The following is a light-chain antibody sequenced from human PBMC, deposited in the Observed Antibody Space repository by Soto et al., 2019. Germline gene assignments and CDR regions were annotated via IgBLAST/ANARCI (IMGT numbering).Light chain of an antibody. CDR3: QQANSFPLT. Sequence: DIQMTQSPSSVFASVGDRVTITCRASQGISRWLAWYQQKPGKAPKLLIYAASSLHSGVPSRFSGSGSGTVFTLTISSLQPEDFATYYCQQANSFPLTFGGGTKVGIK. CDR1: QGISRW. V-gene: IGKV1-12*01. CDR2: AAS. J-gene: IGKJ4*01.